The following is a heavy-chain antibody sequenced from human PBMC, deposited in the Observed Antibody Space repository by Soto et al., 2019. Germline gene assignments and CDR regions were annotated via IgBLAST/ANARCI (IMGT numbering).Heavy chain of an antibody. CDR2: MHSDVTT. Sequence: GSLRLSCTSSWFSVTANSMSCFRHAPGKGLEWVSVMHSDVTTYYADSVKGRFIISRDNSKNTLYLQMSNLRGEDTARYFCARQLSGSWYNWFDPWGQGTLVTVSS. D-gene: IGHD6-13*01. CDR3: ARQLSGSWYNWFDP. J-gene: IGHJ5*02. V-gene: IGHV3-53*01. CDR1: WFSVTANS.